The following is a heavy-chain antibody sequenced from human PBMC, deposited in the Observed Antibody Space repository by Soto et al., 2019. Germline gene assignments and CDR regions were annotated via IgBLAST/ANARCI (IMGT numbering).Heavy chain of an antibody. V-gene: IGHV4-59*01. CDR3: VRATIRYSSSWFDY. Sequence: SETLSLTCTVSGGSITSSYWGWIRQPPGKGLGGFGYIHHSGSANYNPSLRGRVTISIDTSKNQFSQKLTSVTAADTAVYYCVRATIRYSSSWFDYWGQGALVTVSS. CDR2: IHHSGSA. CDR1: GGSITSSY. J-gene: IGHJ4*02. D-gene: IGHD2-2*01.